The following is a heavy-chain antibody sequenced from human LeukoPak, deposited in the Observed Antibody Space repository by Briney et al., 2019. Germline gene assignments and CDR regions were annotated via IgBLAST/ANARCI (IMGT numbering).Heavy chain of an antibody. J-gene: IGHJ3*02. CDR2: IYYSGTT. CDR1: SDSINSYY. CDR3: ARGITMVRGVLTDAFDI. D-gene: IGHD3-10*01. Sequence: PSETLSLTCTVSSDSINSYYWSWLRQPPGKGLEWIGYIYYSGTTNYNPSLESRVTISVDTSKNQFSLKLSSVTAADTAVYYCARGITMVRGVLTDAFDIWGQGTMVTVSS. V-gene: IGHV4-59*12.